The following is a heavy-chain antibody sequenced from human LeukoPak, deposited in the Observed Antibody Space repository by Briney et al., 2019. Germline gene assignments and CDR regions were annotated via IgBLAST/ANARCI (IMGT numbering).Heavy chain of an antibody. CDR2: ISGSGGST. J-gene: IGHJ3*02. V-gene: IGHV3-23*01. CDR1: GFTFSTYA. Sequence: GGSLRLSCAASGFTFSTYAMSWVRQAPGKGLEWVSGISGSGGSTYYADSVKGRFTISRDNSKKTLYLQMNSLRGDDTAVYQCAIEGGGGNYRYAFDNWGQGTMVTVSS. CDR3: AIEGGGGNYRYAFDN. D-gene: IGHD1-26*01.